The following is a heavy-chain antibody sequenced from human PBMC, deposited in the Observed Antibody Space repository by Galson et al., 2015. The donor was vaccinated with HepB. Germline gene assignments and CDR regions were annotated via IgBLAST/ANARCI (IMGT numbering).Heavy chain of an antibody. J-gene: IGHJ3*02. D-gene: IGHD6-13*01. Sequence: SLRLSCAASGFTFSDYYMSWIRQAPGKGLEWVSYISSSGSTIYHADSVKGRFTISRDNAKNSLYLQMNSLRAEDTAVYYCARTRSSSWDAFDIWGQGTMVTVSS. CDR2: ISSSGSTI. V-gene: IGHV3-11*01. CDR3: ARTRSSSWDAFDI. CDR1: GFTFSDYY.